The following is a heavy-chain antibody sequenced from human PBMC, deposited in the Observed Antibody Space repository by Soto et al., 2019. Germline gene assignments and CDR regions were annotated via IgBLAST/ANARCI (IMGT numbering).Heavy chain of an antibody. Sequence: ASVKVSCKASGNTFTSYDINWVRQPPGHGLEWMGWMNPNSGNTGFAQKFQGRVTMTRSTSIMTAYMELSSLKSEDTAVYYCASGGYSWYDLAYWGQGTVVTVSS. V-gene: IGHV1-8*01. CDR2: MNPNSGNT. D-gene: IGHD6-13*01. J-gene: IGHJ4*02. CDR3: ASGGYSWYDLAY. CDR1: GNTFTSYD.